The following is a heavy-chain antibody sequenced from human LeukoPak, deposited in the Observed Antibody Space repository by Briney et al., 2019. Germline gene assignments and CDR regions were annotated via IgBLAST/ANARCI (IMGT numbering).Heavy chain of an antibody. CDR1: GFTFDDYA. Sequence: PGRSLRLSCAASGFTFDDYAMHWVRQAPGKGLEWVSGISWNSGSIGYADSVKGRFTISRDNAENSLYLQMNSLRAEDTALYYCAKVGSNYAFDYWGQGTLVTVSS. V-gene: IGHV3-9*01. CDR3: AKVGSNYAFDY. J-gene: IGHJ4*02. D-gene: IGHD4/OR15-4a*01. CDR2: ISWNSGSI.